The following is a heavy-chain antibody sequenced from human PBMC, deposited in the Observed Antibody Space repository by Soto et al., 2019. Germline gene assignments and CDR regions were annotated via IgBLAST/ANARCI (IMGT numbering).Heavy chain of an antibody. J-gene: IGHJ3*01. CDR2: ISAHTGSS. D-gene: IGHD3-22*01. Sequence: QVQLVQSGAEVKKPGASVKVSCKASGYTFTSSGMSWVRQAPGQGLEWMGWISAHTGSSEYAQRFQGRVTMTTDRSTSTADMELRSLRSDDTAVYYCARAFFYQGSDSRGYSFDAFAFWGPGTLVTVSS. V-gene: IGHV1-18*01. CDR3: ARAFFYQGSDSRGYSFDAFAF. CDR1: GYTFTSSG.